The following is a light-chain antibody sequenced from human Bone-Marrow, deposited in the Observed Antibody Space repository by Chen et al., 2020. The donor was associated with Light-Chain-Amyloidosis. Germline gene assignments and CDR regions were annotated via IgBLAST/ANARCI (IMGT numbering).Light chain of an antibody. V-gene: IGLV2-23*01. CDR2: GDF. CDR1: NSDVGNYNL. CDR3: CAYTGSSTWV. Sequence: QSALTQPSSVSGSPGQPFPIPCTSSNSDVGNYNLVSWYQHHPGKAPKLIIYGDFKRPSGVSNRFSGSKSGNTASLTISGLQNEDEAHYHCCAYTGSSTWVFGGGTKLTVL. J-gene: IGLJ3*02.